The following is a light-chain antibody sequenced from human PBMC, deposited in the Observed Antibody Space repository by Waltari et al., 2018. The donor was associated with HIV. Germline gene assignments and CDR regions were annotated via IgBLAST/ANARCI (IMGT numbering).Light chain of an antibody. CDR3: SSYAGSYPV. V-gene: IGLV2-11*01. CDR2: DVS. CDR1: SNTIGGYNH. Sequence: QSALTQPRSVSGSPGQSVTMSCTGTSNTIGGYNHVSWYQQHPGKGPKLMIYDVSQRPSGSPDRFSGSKSGNTASLTISGLQAEDEADYYCSSYAGSYPVFGGGTKLTVL. J-gene: IGLJ3*02.